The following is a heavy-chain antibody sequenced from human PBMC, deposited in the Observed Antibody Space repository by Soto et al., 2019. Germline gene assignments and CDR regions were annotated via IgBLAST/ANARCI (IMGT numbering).Heavy chain of an antibody. J-gene: IGHJ6*02. CDR3: AGQTYYDSSGYYYYYGMDV. CDR1: GYSFTSYW. V-gene: IGHV5-51*01. D-gene: IGHD3-22*01. CDR2: IYPGDSDT. Sequence: GESLKISCKGSGYSFTSYWIGWVRQMPGKGLEWMGIIYPGDSDTRYSPSFQGQVTISADKSISTAYLQWSSLKASDTAMYYCAGQTYYDSSGYYYYYGMDVWGQGTTVTVSS.